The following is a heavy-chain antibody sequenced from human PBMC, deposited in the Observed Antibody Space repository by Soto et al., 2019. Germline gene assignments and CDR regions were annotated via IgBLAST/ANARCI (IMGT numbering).Heavy chain of an antibody. CDR2: IRSKANSYAT. CDR3: FGENYFSYHGMDV. V-gene: IGHV3-73*01. J-gene: IGHJ6*02. D-gene: IGHD3-16*01. CDR1: GFAFSGST. Sequence: LRLSCAGSGFAFSGSTIHWVRQASGKGLEWVGRIRSKANSYATAYAAAVKGRFIVSRDDSKTTSYLQMDSLKIEDTAMYYCFGENYFSYHGMDVWGQGTTVTVSS.